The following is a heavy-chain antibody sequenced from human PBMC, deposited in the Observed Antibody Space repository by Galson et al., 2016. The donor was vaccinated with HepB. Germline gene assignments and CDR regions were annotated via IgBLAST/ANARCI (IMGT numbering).Heavy chain of an antibody. V-gene: IGHV4-39*01. J-gene: IGHJ4*02. CDR2: HYYSGSI. Sequence: ETLSSPAMSLVPPSAVILTTGPGSASPPGKELEWIGAHYYSGSIYYNPSLESRISLSVDTSKNQVSLRLRSVTAADTAVYYCASTSRDSFCSTTSCYFDYWGQGTLVTVSS. CDR1: VPPSAVILTT. CDR3: ASTSRDSFCSTTSCYFDY. D-gene: IGHD2-2*01.